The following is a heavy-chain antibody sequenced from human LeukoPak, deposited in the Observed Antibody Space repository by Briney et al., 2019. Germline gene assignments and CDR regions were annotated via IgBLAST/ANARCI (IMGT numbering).Heavy chain of an antibody. CDR3: ARSARRYYYYYGMDV. V-gene: IGHV5-51*01. Sequence: KVGESLKISCKGSGYSFTSYWIGWVRQMPGKGLEWMGIIYPGDSDTRYSPSFQGQVTISADKSISTAYLQWSSLKASDTAMYYCARSARRYYYYYGMDVWGQRTTVTVSS. CDR1: GYSFTSYW. CDR2: IYPGDSDT. J-gene: IGHJ6*02.